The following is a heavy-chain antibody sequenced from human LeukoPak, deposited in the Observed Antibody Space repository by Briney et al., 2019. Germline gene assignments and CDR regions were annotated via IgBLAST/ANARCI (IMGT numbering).Heavy chain of an antibody. Sequence: AGGSLRLSCAASGFTFSSYAMSWVRQAPGKGLEWVSAISGSGGSTYYADSVKGRFTISRDNSKNTLYLQMNSLRAEDTAVYYCAKDLYRGHRPHWYFDLWGRGTLVTVSS. J-gene: IGHJ2*01. D-gene: IGHD2-8*01. CDR2: ISGSGGST. CDR1: GFTFSSYA. CDR3: AKDLYRGHRPHWYFDL. V-gene: IGHV3-23*01.